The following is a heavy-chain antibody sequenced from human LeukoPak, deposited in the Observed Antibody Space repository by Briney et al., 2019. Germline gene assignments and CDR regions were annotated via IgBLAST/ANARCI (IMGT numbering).Heavy chain of an antibody. Sequence: GGSLRLSCAASGFSFSVYWMHWVRQAPGKGPVWVSRIKTDGSITDYADFVKGRFTISRDNAKNTLYLQMNSLRAEDTAVYYCARGGGYCSSTSCYSHWGQGTLVTVSS. D-gene: IGHD2-2*01. J-gene: IGHJ4*02. CDR1: GFSFSVYW. CDR2: IKTDGSIT. CDR3: ARGGGYCSSTSCYSH. V-gene: IGHV3-74*01.